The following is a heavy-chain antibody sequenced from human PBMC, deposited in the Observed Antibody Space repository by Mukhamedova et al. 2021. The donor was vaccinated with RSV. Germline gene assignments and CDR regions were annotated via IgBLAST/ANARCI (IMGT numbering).Heavy chain of an antibody. CDR3: AKMGTAYLTSGWYFTY. CDR1: A. V-gene: IGHV3-23*01. J-gene: IGHJ4*01. D-gene: IGHD6-19*01. CDR2: ISGSGDST. Sequence: AMSWVRQAPGKGLEWVSVISGSGDSTYNADSAKGRFTVSRDNSKNTLYLQMNTLRADDTAVYFCAKMGTAYLTSGWYFTYWGHVTL.